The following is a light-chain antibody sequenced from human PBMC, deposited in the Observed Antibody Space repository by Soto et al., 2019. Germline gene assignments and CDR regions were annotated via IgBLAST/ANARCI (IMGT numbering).Light chain of an antibody. V-gene: IGKV1-5*01. CDR1: QTITTW. J-gene: IGKJ1*01. CDR2: DAS. CDR3: RQYSYTIIPWT. Sequence: DIRATQSPPTLSASVGDRVTITCRASQTITTWMAWYQQKPGKAPKLLVYDASTLQSGVATRFSGSGSRTEFTRISSVLQPEDSATYICRQYSYTIIPWTLGQGTQV.